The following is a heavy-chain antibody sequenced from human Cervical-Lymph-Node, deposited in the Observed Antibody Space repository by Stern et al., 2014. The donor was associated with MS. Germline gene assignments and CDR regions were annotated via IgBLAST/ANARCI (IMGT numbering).Heavy chain of an antibody. Sequence: QVKLVQPGAEAKKPGASVKVSCKASGYTFTTYDIHWVRQAPGQRLEWMGWINAGNGNTKYSLKFQGRVTITRDTSASTAYMDLSSLRSEDTAVYYCARGPNFYGSGSFPRALHWFDHWGQGSLLTVYS. D-gene: IGHD3-10*01. J-gene: IGHJ5*02. CDR3: ARGPNFYGSGSFPRALHWFDH. V-gene: IGHV1-3*01. CDR2: INAGNGNT. CDR1: GYTFTTYD.